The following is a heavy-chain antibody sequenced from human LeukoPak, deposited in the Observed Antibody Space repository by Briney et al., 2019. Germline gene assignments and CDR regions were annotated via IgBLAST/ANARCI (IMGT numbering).Heavy chain of an antibody. J-gene: IGHJ2*01. Sequence: GGSLRLSCAASGFTFSSSWMSWVRQAPEKGLEWVANIKPDGSEEHSVDSVKGRFTISRDNAKNSLYLQMNSLRAEDTAVYYCARSGDYGVWYFDLWGRGTLVTVSS. D-gene: IGHD4-17*01. CDR3: ARSGDYGVWYFDL. CDR1: GFTFSSSW. V-gene: IGHV3-7*01. CDR2: IKPDGSEE.